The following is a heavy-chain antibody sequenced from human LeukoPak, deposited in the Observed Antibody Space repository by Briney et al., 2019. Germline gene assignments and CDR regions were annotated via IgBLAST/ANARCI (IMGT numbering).Heavy chain of an antibody. CDR2: ISYDGSNK. J-gene: IGHJ4*02. CDR3: AREAGVTYNDY. Sequence: PGRSLRLTCAASGFTFSSYAMHWVRQAPGKGLEWVAVISYDGSNKYYADSVKGRFTISRDNSKNPLYLQMNSLRAEDTAVYYCAREAGVTYNDYWGQGTLVTVSS. CDR1: GFTFSSYA. V-gene: IGHV3-30-3*01. D-gene: IGHD6-13*01.